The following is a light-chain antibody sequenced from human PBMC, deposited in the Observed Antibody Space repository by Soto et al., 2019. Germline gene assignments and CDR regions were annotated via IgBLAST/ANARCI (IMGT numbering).Light chain of an antibody. CDR3: QQYGCSWIT. CDR1: QSVSSSY. CDR2: GAS. Sequence: EIVLTQSPGTLSLSPGERAILSCRASQSVSSSYLAWYQQKPGQAPRLLIYGASSRATGIPDRFSGSGSGTDFTLTISRLEPEDFAVYYCQQYGCSWITFGQGTRLEIK. J-gene: IGKJ5*01. V-gene: IGKV3-20*01.